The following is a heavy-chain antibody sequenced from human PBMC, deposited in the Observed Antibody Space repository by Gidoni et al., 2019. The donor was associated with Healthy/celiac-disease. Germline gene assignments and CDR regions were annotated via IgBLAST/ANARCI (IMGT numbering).Heavy chain of an antibody. CDR2: NDYRGST. J-gene: IGHJ3*02. CDR1: AGSISRSSYY. CDR3: ASLASTQGGAGGYYRHDAFDI. D-gene: IGHD3-3*01. V-gene: IGHV4-39*01. Sequence: QMQLQETGPGLVKPQETLSPTCTVSAGSISRSSYYWGRIRQPPGKGLEWLGRNDYRGSTYYSPSLKSRVTLSVDTSKYYFVLTLSSVTAADTSVYYCASLASTQGGAGGYYRHDAFDIWGQGTMVTVSS.